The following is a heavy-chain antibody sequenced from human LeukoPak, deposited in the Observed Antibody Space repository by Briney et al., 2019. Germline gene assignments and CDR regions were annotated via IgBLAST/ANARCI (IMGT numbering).Heavy chain of an antibody. V-gene: IGHV3-23*01. Sequence: PGESLRLSCVLSGLTFSDAWMSWVRQAPGKGLEWLSTIGGGGRDTFYADSVKGRFTVSRDNSKNTLYLQMSSLRAEDTAVYFCAKNRGANYYNYYMDVWGKGTTVTVSS. J-gene: IGHJ6*03. CDR3: AKNRGANYYNYYMDV. CDR1: GLTFSDAW. CDR2: IGGGGRDT. D-gene: IGHD4/OR15-4a*01.